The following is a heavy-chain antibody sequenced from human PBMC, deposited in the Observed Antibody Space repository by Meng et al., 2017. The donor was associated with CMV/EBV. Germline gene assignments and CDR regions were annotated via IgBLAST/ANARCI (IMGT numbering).Heavy chain of an antibody. CDR1: GYTFTGYY. Sequence: ASVKVSCKASGYTFTGYYMHWVRQAPGQGLEWIGWINPNSGGTNYAQKFQGRVTMTRDTSISTAYMELSRLRSDDTAVYYCARDRCSSTSCYFEGDFDYWGQGTLVTVSS. CDR3: ARDRCSSTSCYFEGDFDY. D-gene: IGHD2-2*01. V-gene: IGHV1-2*02. J-gene: IGHJ4*02. CDR2: INPNSGGT.